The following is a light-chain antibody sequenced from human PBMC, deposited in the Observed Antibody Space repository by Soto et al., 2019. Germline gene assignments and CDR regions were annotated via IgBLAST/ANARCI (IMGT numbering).Light chain of an antibody. CDR1: QSVSSY. V-gene: IGKV3-11*01. CDR2: DAS. J-gene: IGKJ2*01. CDR3: QQPRT. Sequence: EIVLTQSPATLSLSPGERATLSCRASQSVSSYLAWYQQKPGQAPRLLIYDASNRATGIPARFSGSGSGTDFTLTISSPEPEDFAVYYGQQPRTFGQGTKLEIK.